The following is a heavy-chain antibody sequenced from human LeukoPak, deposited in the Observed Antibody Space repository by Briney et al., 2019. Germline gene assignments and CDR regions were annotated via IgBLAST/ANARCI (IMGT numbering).Heavy chain of an antibody. V-gene: IGHV1-69*05. D-gene: IGHD6-6*01. Sequence: GASVKVSCKASGGTFSSYAISWVRQAPGQGLEWMGGIIPIFGTANYAQKFQGRVTITTDESTSTACMELSSLRSEDTAVYYCARDRLAARDNWFDTWGQGTLVTVSS. CDR2: IIPIFGTA. CDR3: ARDRLAARDNWFDT. CDR1: GGTFSSYA. J-gene: IGHJ5*02.